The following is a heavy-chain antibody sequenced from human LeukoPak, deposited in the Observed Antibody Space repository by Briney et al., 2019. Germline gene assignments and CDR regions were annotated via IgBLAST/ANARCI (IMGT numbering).Heavy chain of an antibody. J-gene: IGHJ5*02. Sequence: PSETLSLTCIVSGFSISSDDCWGWIRQPPGKGLEWIGSISNRGSPYYNPSLKSRVTMSVDTSNNHFSLRLSSVTAADTAVYYCVRDGGFYYTASPNSWFDPWGQGTLVTVSS. V-gene: IGHV4-38-2*02. CDR3: VRDGGFYYTASPNSWFDP. CDR2: ISNRGSP. CDR1: GFSISSDDC. D-gene: IGHD2-15*01.